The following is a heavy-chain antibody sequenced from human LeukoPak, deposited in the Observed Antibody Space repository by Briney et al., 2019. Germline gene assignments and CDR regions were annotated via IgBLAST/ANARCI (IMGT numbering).Heavy chain of an antibody. CDR3: ARDSNGPTYYFDY. V-gene: IGHV1-2*02. D-gene: IGHD2/OR15-2a*01. CDR2: INPNSGGA. Sequence: ASVKVSCKASGYTFTGYYMHWVRQAPGQGLEWMGRINPNSGGANYAQKFQGRVTMTRDTSISTAYMELSSLRFDDTAVYYCARDSNGPTYYFDYWGQGTLVTVSS. CDR1: GYTFTGYY. J-gene: IGHJ4*02.